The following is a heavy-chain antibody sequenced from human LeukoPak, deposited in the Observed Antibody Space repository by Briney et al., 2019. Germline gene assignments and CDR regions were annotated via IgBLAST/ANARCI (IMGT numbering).Heavy chain of an antibody. V-gene: IGHV4-34*01. CDR1: GGSISSYY. D-gene: IGHD6-19*01. CDR2: INHSGST. CDR3: ARRVGWTRHLRKVAFDI. J-gene: IGHJ3*02. Sequence: PSETLSLTCTVSGGSISSYYWSWIRQPPGKGREWIGEINHSGSTNYNPSLKSRVTISVDTCKYQFSLKLSSVTAADTAVYDCARRVGWTRHLRKVAFDIWGQGTMVTVSS.